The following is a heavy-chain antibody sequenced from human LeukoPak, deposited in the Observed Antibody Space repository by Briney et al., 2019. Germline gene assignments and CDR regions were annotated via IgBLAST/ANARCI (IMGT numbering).Heavy chain of an antibody. Sequence: ASVKVSCKASGYTFTGYYMHWMRQAPGQGLEWMGWINPNRSVTNYAQKFQGRVTMTRDTSITTAYMEMSRLGSDDTAVYYCARGGVYGNWFDPWGQGTLVTVSS. CDR3: ARGGVYGNWFDP. CDR1: GYTFTGYY. CDR2: INPNRSVT. J-gene: IGHJ5*02. D-gene: IGHD2-8*01. V-gene: IGHV1-2*02.